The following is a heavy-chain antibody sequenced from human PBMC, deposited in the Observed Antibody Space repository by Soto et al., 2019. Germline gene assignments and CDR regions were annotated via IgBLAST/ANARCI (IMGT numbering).Heavy chain of an antibody. CDR3: ARAGGLLVDY. CDR1: GFMFSSYA. J-gene: IGHJ4*02. D-gene: IGHD1-26*01. Sequence: QVQLVESGGGVVQTGRSLRLSCAASGFMFSSYAMHWVRQAPGKGLEWVAVKTYDGSNKYYADSVKGRFTISRDNSKNTVYLQMNCLRAEDTAVYYCARAGGLLVDYWGQGTLVTVSS. CDR2: KTYDGSNK. V-gene: IGHV3-30-3*01.